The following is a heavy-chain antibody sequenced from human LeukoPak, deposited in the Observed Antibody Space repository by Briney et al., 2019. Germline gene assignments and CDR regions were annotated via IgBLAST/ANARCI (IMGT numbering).Heavy chain of an antibody. V-gene: IGHV3-43*01. CDR3: AKDPSIAVAGTYDAFDI. Sequence: PGGSLRLSCAASGFTFDDYTMHWVRQAPGKGLEWVSLISWDGGSTYYADSVKGRFTISRDNSKNSLYLQMNSLRAEDTAVYYCAKDPSIAVAGTYDAFDIWGQGTMVTVSS. CDR1: GFTFDDYT. D-gene: IGHD6-19*01. J-gene: IGHJ3*02. CDR2: ISWDGGST.